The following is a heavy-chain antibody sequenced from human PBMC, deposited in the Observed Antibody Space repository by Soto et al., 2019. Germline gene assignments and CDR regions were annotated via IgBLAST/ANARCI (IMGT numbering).Heavy chain of an antibody. Sequence: EVQLLESGGGLVQPGGSLRLSCVASGCTFGGYAMSWVRQAPGKGLEWVSSITGGGDSTYSADSVKGRFTISRDNSENTLFLQMNSLRAEDTATYYCARPRTGSYGGQLDSWGQGTLVTVSS. V-gene: IGHV3-23*01. CDR2: ITGGGDST. D-gene: IGHD1-26*01. J-gene: IGHJ4*02. CDR3: ARPRTGSYGGQLDS. CDR1: GCTFGGYA.